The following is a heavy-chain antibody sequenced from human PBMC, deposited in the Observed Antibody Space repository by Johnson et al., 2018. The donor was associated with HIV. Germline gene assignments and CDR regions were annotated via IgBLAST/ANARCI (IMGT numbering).Heavy chain of an antibody. CDR1: GFTFNSYA. D-gene: IGHD5-12*01. J-gene: IGHJ3*02. CDR3: ARSDVDIVATILFDI. V-gene: IGHV3-30*04. CDR2: ISYDGSLT. Sequence: VQLVESGGGVVQPARSLRLSCASSGFTFNSYAMHWVRQAPGKGLECVTVISYDGSLTSYADSVKGRFTISRDNAKNTLYLQMNSLRAEDTAVYYCARSDVDIVATILFDIWGQGTMVTVSS.